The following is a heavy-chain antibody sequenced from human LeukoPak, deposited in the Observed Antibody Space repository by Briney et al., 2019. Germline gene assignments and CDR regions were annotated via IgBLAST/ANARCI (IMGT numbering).Heavy chain of an antibody. Sequence: PSETLSLTCTVSGGSISSYYWSWIRQPPGKGLEWIGYIYYSGSTNYNPSLKSRVTISVDTSKNRFSLKLSSVTAADTAVYYCARDKGGLRFSWFDPWGQGTLVTVSS. V-gene: IGHV4-59*01. CDR2: IYYSGST. D-gene: IGHD5-12*01. CDR1: GGSISSYY. J-gene: IGHJ5*02. CDR3: ARDKGGLRFSWFDP.